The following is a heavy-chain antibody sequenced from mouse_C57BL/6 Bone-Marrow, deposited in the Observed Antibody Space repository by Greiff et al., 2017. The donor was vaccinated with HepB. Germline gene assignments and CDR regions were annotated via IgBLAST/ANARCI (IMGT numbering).Heavy chain of an antibody. V-gene: IGHV1-82*01. J-gene: IGHJ2*01. CDR1: GYAFSSSW. CDR3: ARRDWAFDY. Sequence: VQLQQSGPELVKPGASVKISCKASGYAFSSSWMNWVKQRPGKGLGWIGRIYPGDGDTNYNGKFKGKATLTADKSSSTAYMQLSSLTSEDSAVYFCARRDWAFDYWGQGTTLTVSS. D-gene: IGHD4-1*01. CDR2: IYPGDGDT.